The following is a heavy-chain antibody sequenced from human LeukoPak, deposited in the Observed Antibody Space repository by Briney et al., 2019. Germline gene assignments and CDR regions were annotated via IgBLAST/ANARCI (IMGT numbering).Heavy chain of an antibody. J-gene: IGHJ4*02. V-gene: IGHV1-69*04. Sequence: SVKVSCKASGGTFSSYAISWVQQAPGQGLEWVGRIIPILGIANYAQKFQGRVTITADKSTSTAYMELSSLRSEDTAVYYCARTGSVVIGGLGQSPLDYWGQGTLVTVSS. CDR3: ARTGSVVIGGLGQSPLDY. CDR2: IIPILGIA. D-gene: IGHD2-21*01. CDR1: GGTFSSYA.